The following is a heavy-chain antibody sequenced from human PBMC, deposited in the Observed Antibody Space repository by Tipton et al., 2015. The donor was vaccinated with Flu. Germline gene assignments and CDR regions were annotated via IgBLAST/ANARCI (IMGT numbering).Heavy chain of an antibody. V-gene: IGHV3-30*02. CDR1: GFTFSSYG. Sequence: SLRLSCAASGFTFSSYGMHWVRQAPGKGLEWVAFIRYDGSNEYYADSVKGRFTISRDNSKNTLYLQMNSLRAEDTAVYYCAKDSSGWFWGFYDYWGQGTLVTVSS. CDR2: IRYDGSNE. D-gene: IGHD6-19*01. J-gene: IGHJ4*02. CDR3: AKDSSGWFWGFYDY.